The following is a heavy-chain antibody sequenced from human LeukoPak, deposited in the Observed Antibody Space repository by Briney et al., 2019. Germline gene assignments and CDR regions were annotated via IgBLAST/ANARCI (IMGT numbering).Heavy chain of an antibody. J-gene: IGHJ4*02. CDR2: IIPIFGAA. CDR1: VGTFSSYA. Sequence: SVKVSCKASVGTFSSYAISWVRQAPGQGLEWMGRIIPIFGAANYAQNFQGRVTITTDESTSTAYMELSSLRSEDTAVYYCAREGPYYYDSSGYYGYYFDYWGQGTLVTVSS. CDR3: AREGPYYYDSSGYYGYYFDY. D-gene: IGHD3-22*01. V-gene: IGHV1-69*05.